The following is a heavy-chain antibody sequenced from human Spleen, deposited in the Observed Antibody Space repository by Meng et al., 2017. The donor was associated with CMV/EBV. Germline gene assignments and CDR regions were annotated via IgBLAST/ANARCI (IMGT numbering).Heavy chain of an antibody. CDR1: GFSLSTSGVS. CDR3: AHRLASAGLFDY. V-gene: IGHV2-5*01. CDR2: TYWNDDK. D-gene: IGHD6-13*01. Sequence: CSFAGFSLSTSGVSVGWIRQPPGKALEWLALTYWNDDKRYSPSLKPRLTITKDTSKHQVVLTVTNLDPVDTGTYYCAHRLASAGLFDYWGQGTLVTVSS. J-gene: IGHJ4*02.